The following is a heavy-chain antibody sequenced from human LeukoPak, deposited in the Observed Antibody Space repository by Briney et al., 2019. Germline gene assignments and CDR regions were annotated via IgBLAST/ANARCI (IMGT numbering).Heavy chain of an antibody. V-gene: IGHV3-23*01. D-gene: IGHD2-21*01. Sequence: PGGSLRLSCAGSGFKFSNYAMSWVRQAPGKGLEWLSAISGGGRTTRYADSVKGRVTISRDNSKNTLYLQMNGLRVEDTAIYYCAKDRSNAYDYYYMDVWGKGTTVTVSS. CDR1: GFKFSNYA. CDR3: AKDRSNAYDYYYMDV. CDR2: ISGGGRTT. J-gene: IGHJ6*03.